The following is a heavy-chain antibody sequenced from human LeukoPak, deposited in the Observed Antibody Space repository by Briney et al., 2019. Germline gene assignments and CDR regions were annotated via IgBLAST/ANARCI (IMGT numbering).Heavy chain of an antibody. D-gene: IGHD3-10*01. V-gene: IGHV1-69*05. Sequence: SVKVSCKASGGTFSSYAISWVRQAPGQGLEWMGGIIPIFGTANYAQKFQGRVTITTDESTSTAYMELSSLRSEDTAVYYCAREVGVSVRGVKDYYYMDVWGKGTTVTVSS. J-gene: IGHJ6*03. CDR2: IIPIFGTA. CDR1: GGTFSSYA. CDR3: AREVGVSVRGVKDYYYMDV.